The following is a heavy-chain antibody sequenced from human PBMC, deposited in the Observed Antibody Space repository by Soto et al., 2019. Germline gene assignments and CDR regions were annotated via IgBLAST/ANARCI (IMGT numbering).Heavy chain of an antibody. D-gene: IGHD6-6*01. CDR2: INPSGGST. CDR3: ARVGKLGQLGRGEAFFDY. CDR1: GYTFTSYY. J-gene: IGHJ4*02. Sequence: GASVKVSCKASGYTFTSYYMHWVRQAPGQGLEWMGIINPSGGSTSYAQKFQGRVTMTRDTSTSTVYMELSSLRSEDTAVYYCARVGKLGQLGRGEAFFDYWGQGTLVTVSS. V-gene: IGHV1-46*01.